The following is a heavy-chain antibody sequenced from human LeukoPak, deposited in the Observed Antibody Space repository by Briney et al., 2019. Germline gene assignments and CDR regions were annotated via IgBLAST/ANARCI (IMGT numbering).Heavy chain of an antibody. D-gene: IGHD3-10*01. J-gene: IGHJ6*03. CDR3: ARGGVRLYYYYYYMDV. CDR1: GFTFNTYN. Sequence: GGSLRLSCAASGFTFNTYNMNWVRQAPGKGLEWVSSISTSSNYLYYADSVKGRFTISRDNAKNSLYLQMNSLRAEDTAVYYCARGGVRLYYYYYYMDVWGKGTTVTVSS. V-gene: IGHV3-21*01. CDR2: ISTSSNYL.